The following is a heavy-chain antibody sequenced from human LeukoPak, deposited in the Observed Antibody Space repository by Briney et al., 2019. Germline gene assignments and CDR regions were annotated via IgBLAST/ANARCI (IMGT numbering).Heavy chain of an antibody. CDR1: GFTLSNYG. D-gene: IGHD6-13*01. V-gene: IGHV3-30*18. CDR2: VANDGRDK. CDR3: AKDLNVAAAGYYFDY. J-gene: IGHJ4*02. Sequence: GGSLRLSCAASGFTLSNYGMHWVRQAPGKGLEWVAVVANDGRDKRYADSLKGRFTISRDNSKNTVYLQMNSLRAEDTAVYYCAKDLNVAAAGYYFDYWGQGTLVTVSS.